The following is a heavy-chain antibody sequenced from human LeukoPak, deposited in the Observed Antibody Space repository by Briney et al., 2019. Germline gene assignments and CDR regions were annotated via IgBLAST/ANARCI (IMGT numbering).Heavy chain of an antibody. CDR2: IYYSGST. V-gene: IGHV4-39*01. Sequence: SETLSLTCTVSGGSISSSSYYWGWIRQPPGKGLEWIGSIYYSGSTYYNPSLKSRVTISVNTSKNQFALKLSSVTAANSAVYYCASPKPDYDSLTGYYKREYFQHGGQGTLVTVSS. CDR3: ASPKPDYDSLTGYYKREYFQH. D-gene: IGHD3-9*01. J-gene: IGHJ1*01. CDR1: GGSISSSSYY.